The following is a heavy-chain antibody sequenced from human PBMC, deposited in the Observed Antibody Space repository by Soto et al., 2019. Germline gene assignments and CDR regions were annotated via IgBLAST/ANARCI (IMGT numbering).Heavy chain of an antibody. CDR1: GGTFSSYA. Sequence: ASVKVSCKASGGTFSSYAISWVRQAPGQGLEWMGGIIPIFGTANYAQKFQGRVTITADESTSTAYMELSSLRSEDTAVEWGARRGAGGGATRGGFDYWGQGTLVTVSS. CDR2: IIPIFGTA. V-gene: IGHV1-69*13. CDR3: ARRGAGGGATRGGFDY. D-gene: IGHD1-26*01. J-gene: IGHJ4*02.